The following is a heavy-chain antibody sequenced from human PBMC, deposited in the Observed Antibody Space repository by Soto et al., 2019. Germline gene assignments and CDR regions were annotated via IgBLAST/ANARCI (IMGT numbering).Heavy chain of an antibody. CDR2: INHSGTV. CDR3: ARAGAALVRGSIGGFDY. V-gene: IGHV4-34*01. CDR1: GGAFNGYY. J-gene: IGHJ4*02. D-gene: IGHD3-10*01. Sequence: TLSLTCAVNGGAFNGYYWTWIRQPPGKGLEWIGEINHSGTVDYNPSLKSRVTVSIDTSKKEFSLTLTSVTAADTAVYYCARAGAALVRGSIGGFDYWGQGTLVTVSS.